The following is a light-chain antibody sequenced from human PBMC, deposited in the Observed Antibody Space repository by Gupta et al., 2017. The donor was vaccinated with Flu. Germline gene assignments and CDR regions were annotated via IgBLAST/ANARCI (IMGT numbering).Light chain of an antibody. Sequence: EIVLTQSPDTLSLSPGERATLSCRAGQSVSSNYLAWYQQKPGQAPRLLIYGASSRATGIPDRFSGSGSGTDFTLTISRLEPEDFAVYYCQQYGSSPWTFGQGTKVEIK. CDR3: QQYGSSPWT. CDR2: GAS. V-gene: IGKV3-20*01. J-gene: IGKJ1*01. CDR1: QSVSSNY.